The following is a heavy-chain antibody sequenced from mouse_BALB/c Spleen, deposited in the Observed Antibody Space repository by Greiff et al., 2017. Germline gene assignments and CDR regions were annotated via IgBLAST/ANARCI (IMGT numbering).Heavy chain of an antibody. J-gene: IGHJ1*01. CDR2: INPSNGRT. CDR3: ARSGVPYWYFDV. D-gene: IGHD2-14*01. V-gene: IGHV1S81*02. CDR1: GYTFTSYW. Sequence: VQLQQPGAELVKPGASVKLSCKASGYTFTSYWMHWVKQRPGQGLEWIGEINPSNGRTNYNGKFKGKATLTADKSSSTAYMQLSSLTSEDSAVYFCARSGVPYWYFDVWGAGTTVTVSS.